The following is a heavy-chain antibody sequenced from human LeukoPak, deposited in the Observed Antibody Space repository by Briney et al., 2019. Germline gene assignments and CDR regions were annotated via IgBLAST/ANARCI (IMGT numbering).Heavy chain of an antibody. D-gene: IGHD2-21*02. J-gene: IGHJ4*02. CDR2: FDPEDGET. V-gene: IGHV1-24*01. Sequence: ASVKVSCKVSGYTLTELSMHWVRQAPGKGLEGMGGFDPEDGETIYAQKFQGRVTMTQDTSTDTAYMELSSLRSEDTAVYYCATSRLVVTDIPGYFDYWGQGTLVTVSS. CDR1: GYTLTELS. CDR3: ATSRLVVTDIPGYFDY.